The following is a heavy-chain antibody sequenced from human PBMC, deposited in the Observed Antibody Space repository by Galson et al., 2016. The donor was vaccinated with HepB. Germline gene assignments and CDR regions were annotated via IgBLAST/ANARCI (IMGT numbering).Heavy chain of an antibody. CDR1: GYRFTRDT. V-gene: IGHV1-3*01. CDR2: INPANGNT. CDR3: ANDGAEWELGA. D-gene: IGHD1-26*01. J-gene: IGHJ4*02. Sequence: SVKVSCKATGYRFTRDTIHWLRQAPGQRPEWMGRINPANGNTKYSQKFQDRVTIAIDTSASIAYMELSSLRSEDTAVYYFANDGAEWELGAGGQGTLLTVSS.